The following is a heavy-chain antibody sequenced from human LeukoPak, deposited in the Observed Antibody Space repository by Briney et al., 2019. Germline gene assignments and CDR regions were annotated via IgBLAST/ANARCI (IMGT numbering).Heavy chain of an antibody. Sequence: LGESLKISCKGSAYSFTRYWIGWVRQMPGKGLEWMGIIYPGNSETRYSPSFQGRVIISADKSISTAYLQWSSLKASDTAMYYCARLKTVDYSSSSRKYYYYYMDVWGKGTTVTVSS. J-gene: IGHJ6*03. D-gene: IGHD6-6*01. V-gene: IGHV5-51*01. CDR1: AYSFTRYW. CDR2: IYPGNSET. CDR3: ARLKTVDYSSSSRKYYYYYMDV.